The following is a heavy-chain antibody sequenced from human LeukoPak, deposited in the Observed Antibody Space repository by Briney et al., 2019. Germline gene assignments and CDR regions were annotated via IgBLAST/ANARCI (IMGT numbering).Heavy chain of an antibody. CDR2: IYYSGNT. CDR3: ATLTGSTDY. V-gene: IGHV4-39*01. CDR1: GDSVSSSSYS. D-gene: IGHD6-13*01. J-gene: IGHJ4*02. Sequence: SETLSLTCSVSGDSVSSSSYSWGWIRQSPGKGLEWIGNIYYSGNTDSNLSLKSRVTILVDTSKNEFSLKLSSVTAGDTAVYYCATLTGSTDYWGQGTLVTVSS.